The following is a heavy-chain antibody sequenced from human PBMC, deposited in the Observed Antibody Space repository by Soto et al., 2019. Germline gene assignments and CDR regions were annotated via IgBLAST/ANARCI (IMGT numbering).Heavy chain of an antibody. Sequence: QVQLVESGGGVVQPGRSLRLSCAASGLTFSSYGMHWVRQAPGKGLEWVAVISYDGSNKYYADSVKGRFTISRDNSKNTLYLQMNSLRAEDTAVYYCAKLNPKVGDDAFDIWGQGTMVTVSS. CDR2: ISYDGSNK. V-gene: IGHV3-30*18. CDR3: AKLNPKVGDDAFDI. D-gene: IGHD3-16*01. CDR1: GLTFSSYG. J-gene: IGHJ3*02.